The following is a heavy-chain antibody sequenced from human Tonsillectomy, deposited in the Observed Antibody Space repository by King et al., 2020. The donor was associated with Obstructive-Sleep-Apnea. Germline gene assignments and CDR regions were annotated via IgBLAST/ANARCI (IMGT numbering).Heavy chain of an antibody. V-gene: IGHV3-9*01. CDR3: VKDRAGGVPDAFDI. CDR2: INVNSVYI. J-gene: IGHJ3*02. CDR1: GFSFDDYA. Sequence: DVQLVESGGGLVQPGRSLRLSCAASGFSFDDYAMHWVRQAPGKGLELVSGINVNSVYIGYADSVKGRFTISRDNAKKSLYLEMNSLRPEDTALYYCVKDRAGGVPDAFDIWGQGTMVTVSS. D-gene: IGHD3-16*01.